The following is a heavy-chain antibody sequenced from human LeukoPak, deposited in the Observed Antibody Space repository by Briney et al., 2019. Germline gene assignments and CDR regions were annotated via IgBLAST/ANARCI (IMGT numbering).Heavy chain of an antibody. Sequence: SETLSLTCTVSGASISSDSYYWSWIRQPAGKGLEWIGRIYSSGNTNYNPALMSRVTISLDTSKNQLSLSLSSVTAADTAVYYCARDMTGSGWNDAFDIWDQGTMVTVSS. V-gene: IGHV4-61*02. CDR1: GASISSDSYY. D-gene: IGHD6-19*01. CDR2: IYSSGNT. CDR3: ARDMTGSGWNDAFDI. J-gene: IGHJ3*02.